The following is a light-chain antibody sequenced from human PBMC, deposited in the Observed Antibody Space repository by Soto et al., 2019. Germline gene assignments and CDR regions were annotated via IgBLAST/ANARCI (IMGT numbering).Light chain of an antibody. CDR2: GAS. V-gene: IGKV3D-15*01. CDR3: QQYIDWPET. CDR1: QSVGSN. Sequence: EIVMTQSPATLSVSPGERATLSCRASQSVGSNLAWYQQKPGQAPSLLISGASTRATGIPARFSGSGSGTEFTLTISSLQSEDFALYYCQQYIDWPETFGQGTKVEIK. J-gene: IGKJ2*01.